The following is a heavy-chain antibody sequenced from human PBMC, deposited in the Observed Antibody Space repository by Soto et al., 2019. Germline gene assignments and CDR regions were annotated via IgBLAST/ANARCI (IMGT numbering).Heavy chain of an antibody. V-gene: IGHV4-34*01. CDR2: INHSGST. Sequence: ETLGRTGSVYGGSFSGYYWSWIRQPPGKGLEWIGEINHSGSTNYNPSLKSLVTISVDTSKNQFSLKLSSVTAADTAVYYCARDSGSMIVVVTNFDYWGQGTLVTVYS. D-gene: IGHD3-22*01. CDR3: ARDSGSMIVVVTNFDY. J-gene: IGHJ4*02. CDR1: GGSFSGYY.